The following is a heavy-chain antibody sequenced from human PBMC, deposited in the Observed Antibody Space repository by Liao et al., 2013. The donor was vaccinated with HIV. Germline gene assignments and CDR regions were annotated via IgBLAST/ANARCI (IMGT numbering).Heavy chain of an antibody. Sequence: QVELQQWGTEVLKPLETLSLTCAVYGGSFSDYYGSWIRQPPGKGLEWIGEINHSGSTNYNPSLKSRVTISVDTSKNQFSLKLSSVTAADTAVYYCARGKAWGFRVHFDYWGQGTLVTVSS. J-gene: IGHJ4*02. CDR1: GGSFSDYY. CDR3: ARGKAWGFRVHFDY. D-gene: IGHD3-10*01. V-gene: IGHV4-34*02. CDR2: INHSGST.